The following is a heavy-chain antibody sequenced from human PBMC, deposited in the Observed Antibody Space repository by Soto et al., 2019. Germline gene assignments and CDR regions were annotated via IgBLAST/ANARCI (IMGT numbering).Heavy chain of an antibody. V-gene: IGHV4-39*01. J-gene: IGHJ5*02. CDR3: ASKRGWGDRGRFDP. CDR1: GGSISSSSYY. CDR2: IYYSGST. D-gene: IGHD6-19*01. Sequence: SETLSLTCTVSGGSISSSSYYWGWIRQPPGKGLEWIGSIYYSGSTYYNPSLKSRVTISVDTSKNLFSLKLSSVTAADTAVYYCASKRGWGDRGRFDPWGQGTLVTVSS.